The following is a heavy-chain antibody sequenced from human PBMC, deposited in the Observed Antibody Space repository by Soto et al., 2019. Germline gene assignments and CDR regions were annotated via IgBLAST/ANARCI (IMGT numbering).Heavy chain of an antibody. D-gene: IGHD5-12*01. V-gene: IGHV1-69*12. CDR3: VRVVAIPGYPDN. Sequence: QVQLVQSGAEVRQPASSVKVSCKTSGGTFSSYAISWVRQAPGQGLEWMGGIVPIVDTSTYAQKVQGRVEITADESTSTAYMELSSLRSDDTAIYYCVRVVAIPGYPDNWGQGTLFTVSS. CDR1: GGTFSSYA. CDR2: IVPIVDTS. J-gene: IGHJ4*02.